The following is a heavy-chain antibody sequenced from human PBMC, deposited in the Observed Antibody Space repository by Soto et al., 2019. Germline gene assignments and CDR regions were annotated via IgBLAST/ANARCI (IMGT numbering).Heavy chain of an antibody. CDR1: GGTFSSYT. V-gene: IGHV1-69*02. J-gene: IGHJ6*02. CDR3: AVDILTGYYSWDYYGMDV. D-gene: IGHD3-9*01. CDR2: IIPILGIA. Sequence: SVKVSCKASGGTFSSYTISWVRQAPGQGLEWMGRIIPILGIANYAQKFQGRVTITADKSTSTAYMELSSLRSEDTAVYYCAVDILTGYYSWDYYGMDVWGQGTTVTVSS.